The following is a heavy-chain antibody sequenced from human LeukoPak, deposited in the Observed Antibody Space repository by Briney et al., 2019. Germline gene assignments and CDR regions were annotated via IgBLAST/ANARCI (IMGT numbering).Heavy chain of an antibody. J-gene: IGHJ4*02. CDR3: ARESSNSLDY. Sequence: PSETLSLTCTVSGGSISSYYWGWIRQPPGKGLEWIGYIYYSGSTNYNPSLKSRATISVDTSKNQFALKVSSVTAADTAVYYCARESSNSLDYWGQGTLVTVSS. CDR1: GGSISSYY. CDR2: IYYSGST. D-gene: IGHD4-11*01. V-gene: IGHV4-59*08.